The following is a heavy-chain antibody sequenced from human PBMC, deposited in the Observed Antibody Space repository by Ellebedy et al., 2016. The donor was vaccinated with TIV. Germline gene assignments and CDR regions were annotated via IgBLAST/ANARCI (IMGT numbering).Heavy chain of an antibody. CDR2: IHNSGST. Sequence: SETLSLTCTVSGGAINNDYWNWIRQPPGKGLEWIGYIHNSGSTNPNPSLKSRLTISVDTSKNQFSLRLSSVTAADTAVYYCARLTLDSSSWCDAFDIWGQGTMVTVSS. J-gene: IGHJ3*02. D-gene: IGHD6-13*01. V-gene: IGHV4-59*08. CDR1: GGAINNDY. CDR3: ARLTLDSSSWCDAFDI.